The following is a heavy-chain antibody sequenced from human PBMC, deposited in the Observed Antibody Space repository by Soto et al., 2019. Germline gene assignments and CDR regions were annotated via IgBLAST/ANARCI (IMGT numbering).Heavy chain of an antibody. CDR2: ISGSGGST. V-gene: IGHV3-23*01. CDR1: GFTFSSYA. Sequence: GGSLRLSCAASGFTFSSYAMSWVRQAPGKGLEWVSAISGSGGSTYYADSVKGRFTISRDNSKNTLYLQMNSLRAEDTAVYYCAKDREATAYYYDSSDAFDIWGQGTMVTVSS. CDR3: AKDREATAYYYDSSDAFDI. J-gene: IGHJ3*02. D-gene: IGHD3-22*01.